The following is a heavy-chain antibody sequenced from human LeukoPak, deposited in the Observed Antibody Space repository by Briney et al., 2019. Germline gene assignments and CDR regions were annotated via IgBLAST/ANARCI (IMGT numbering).Heavy chain of an antibody. D-gene: IGHD3-22*01. Sequence: GGSLRLSCAASGSTFSTYAISWVRQAPGKGREWVPAISGSGGSTYYADSVKGRFTISRDNSKNTLYLQMNSQRAEDTAVYHCAKSGPGYYDSSGYAFDIWGQGTMVTVSS. V-gene: IGHV3-23*01. J-gene: IGHJ3*02. CDR3: AKSGPGYYDSSGYAFDI. CDR1: GSTFSTYA. CDR2: ISGSGGST.